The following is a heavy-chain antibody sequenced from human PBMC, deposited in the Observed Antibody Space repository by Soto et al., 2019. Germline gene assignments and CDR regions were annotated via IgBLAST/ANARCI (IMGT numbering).Heavy chain of an antibody. V-gene: IGHV1-58*01. J-gene: IGHJ5*02. D-gene: IGHD3-22*01. CDR3: ARDRGPSSGYYPYWFDP. CDR2: IVVGSGNT. Sequence: SVKVSCKASGVTFTSSAVQWVRQARGQRLEWIGWIVVGSGNTNYAQKFQGRVTITADESTSTAYMELSSLRSEDTAVYYCARDRGPSSGYYPYWFDPWGQGTLVTVSS. CDR1: GVTFTSSA.